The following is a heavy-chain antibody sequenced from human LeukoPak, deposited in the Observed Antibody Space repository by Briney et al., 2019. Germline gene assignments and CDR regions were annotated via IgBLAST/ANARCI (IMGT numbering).Heavy chain of an antibody. CDR3: AKEIHSGGYYGVDYVDAFDI. CDR1: GFTFSSYG. Sequence: GGSLRLSCAASGFTFSSYGMHWVRQAPGKGLEWVAVISYDGSNKYYADSVKGRFTISRDNSKNTLYLQMNSLRAEDTAVYYCAKEIHSGGYYGVDYVDAFDIWGQGTMVTVSS. J-gene: IGHJ3*02. D-gene: IGHD1-26*01. V-gene: IGHV3-30*18. CDR2: ISYDGSNK.